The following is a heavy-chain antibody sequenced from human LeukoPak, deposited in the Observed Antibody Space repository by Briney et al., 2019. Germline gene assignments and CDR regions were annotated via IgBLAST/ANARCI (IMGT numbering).Heavy chain of an antibody. CDR3: ARDRPGDSSGYGFDY. D-gene: IGHD3-22*01. CDR2: ISSSGSNI. Sequence: GGSLRLSCAASGFTVSSNYMNWVRQAPGKGLEWVSYISSSGSNIYYADSVKGRFTISRDNAKSSLYLQMNSLRAEDTAVYYCARDRPGDSSGYGFDYWGQGTLVTVSS. V-gene: IGHV3-48*03. J-gene: IGHJ4*02. CDR1: GFTVSSNY.